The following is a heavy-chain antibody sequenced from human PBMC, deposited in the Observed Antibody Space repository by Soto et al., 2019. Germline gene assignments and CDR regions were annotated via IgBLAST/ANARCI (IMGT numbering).Heavy chain of an antibody. V-gene: IGHV3-66*01. D-gene: IGHD3-10*01. CDR1: GFTFSSYA. Sequence: GGSLRLSCAASGFTFSSYAMGWVRQAPGTGLEWVSVIYSSGKTDYADSVRGRFTVSRDTFRNMLYLQMNSLRVEDTAVYYCTRDSSYYGAGRGVLDYWGPGTLVTVSS. CDR3: TRDSSYYGAGRGVLDY. CDR2: IYSSGKT. J-gene: IGHJ4*02.